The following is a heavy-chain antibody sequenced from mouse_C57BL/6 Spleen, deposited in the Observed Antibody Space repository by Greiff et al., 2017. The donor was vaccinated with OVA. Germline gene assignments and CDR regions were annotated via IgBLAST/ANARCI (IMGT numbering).Heavy chain of an antibody. CDR3: ATLGFDY. V-gene: IGHV14-3*01. D-gene: IGHD3-3*01. CDR2: IDPANGNT. J-gene: IGHJ2*01. Sequence: VQLKPSVAELVRPGASVKLSCTASGFTIKNTYMHWVKQRPEQGLEWIGRIDPANGNTKYAPKFQGKATITADTSSNTAYLQLSSLTSDDTAIYYCATLGFDYWGQGTTLTVSS. CDR1: GFTIKNTY.